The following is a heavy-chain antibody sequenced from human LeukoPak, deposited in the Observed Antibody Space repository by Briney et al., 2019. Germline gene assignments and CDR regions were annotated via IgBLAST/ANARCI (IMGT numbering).Heavy chain of an antibody. Sequence: GGSLRLSCAASGFTFSSYEMNWVRQAPGKGLEWVSYISSCGSTIYYADSVKGRFTISRDNAKNTLYLQMSSLRAEDTAVYYCAGLPTDYSGQGTLVTVSS. CDR3: AGLPTDY. V-gene: IGHV3-48*03. CDR1: GFTFSSYE. J-gene: IGHJ4*02. D-gene: IGHD5-12*01. CDR2: ISSCGSTI.